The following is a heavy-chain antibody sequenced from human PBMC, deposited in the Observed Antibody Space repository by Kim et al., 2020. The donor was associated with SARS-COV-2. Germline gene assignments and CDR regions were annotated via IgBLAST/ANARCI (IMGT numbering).Heavy chain of an antibody. D-gene: IGHD5-12*01. CDR3: ARATSAYAPINS. CDR1: GGSINSYY. J-gene: IGHJ4*02. CDR2: ISSTGTT. V-gene: IGHV4-59*01. Sequence: SETLSLTCAVSGGSINSYYYNWIRQPPGKGLEWIGCISSTGTTNYNPSLNSRVTMSVDTSKNQFSLKLSSVTAADTAVYYCARATSAYAPINSWGQGTLV.